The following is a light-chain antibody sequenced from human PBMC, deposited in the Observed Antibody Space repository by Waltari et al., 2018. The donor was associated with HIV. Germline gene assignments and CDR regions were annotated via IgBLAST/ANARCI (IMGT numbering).Light chain of an antibody. J-gene: IGLJ3*02. Sequence: QTALTQPASVSGSPGQSITIPCTGTSSDVGAYNLVSWYQQHPGKAPRLIIYDVSERPAGVSNRFTGSKSGNMASLTISGLQAEDEADYYCCSYVSEIVPCVFGGGTKLTVL. CDR2: DVS. CDR1: SSDVGAYNL. V-gene: IGLV2-23*02. CDR3: CSYVSEIVPCV.